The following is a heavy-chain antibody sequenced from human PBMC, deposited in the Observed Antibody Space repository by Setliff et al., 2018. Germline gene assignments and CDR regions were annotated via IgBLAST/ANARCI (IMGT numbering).Heavy chain of an antibody. CDR1: GGSISSRSYY. CDR3: ASRATYYNFWSGYYLY. CDR2: IYYSGST. V-gene: IGHV4-39*07. J-gene: IGHJ4*02. Sequence: SETLSLTCTVSGGSISSRSYYWGWIRQPPGKGLEWIGSIYYSGSTYYNPSLKSRVTISVDTSKNQFSLKLSSATAADTAVYYCASRATYYNFWSGYYLYWGQGTLVTVS. D-gene: IGHD3-3*01.